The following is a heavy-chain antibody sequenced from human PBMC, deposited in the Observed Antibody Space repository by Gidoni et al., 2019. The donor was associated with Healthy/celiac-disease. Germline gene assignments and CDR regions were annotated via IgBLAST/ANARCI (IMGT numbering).Heavy chain of an antibody. D-gene: IGHD2-2*01. CDR3: AREGNYCSSTSCYDYYYYMDV. J-gene: IGHJ6*03. CDR1: GFTFSSYA. V-gene: IGHV3-30-3*01. Sequence: QVQLVESGGGVVQPGRSLRLSCAASGFTFSSYAMHWVRQAPGKGLKWVAVISYDGSNKYYADSVKGRFTISRDNSKNTLYLQMNSLRAEDTAVYYCAREGNYCSSTSCYDYYYYMDVWGKGTTVTVSS. CDR2: ISYDGSNK.